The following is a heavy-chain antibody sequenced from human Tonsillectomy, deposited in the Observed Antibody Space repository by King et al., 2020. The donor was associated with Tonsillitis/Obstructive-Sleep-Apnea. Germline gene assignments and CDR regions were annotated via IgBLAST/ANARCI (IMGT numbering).Heavy chain of an antibody. J-gene: IGHJ6*02. D-gene: IGHD3-9*01. CDR3: AADPDASFALSLRGYFYSYGMDV. Sequence: QLVQSGPEVKKPGTSVKVSCKASGFTFTSSAMQWVRQTRGQRLEWIGWIVVGSGNTNYAQKFQERVTITRDMSTSTAYMELSSLRSEDTAVYYCAADPDASFALSLRGYFYSYGMDVWGQGTTVTVSS. CDR2: IVVGSGNT. CDR1: GFTFTSSA. V-gene: IGHV1-58*02.